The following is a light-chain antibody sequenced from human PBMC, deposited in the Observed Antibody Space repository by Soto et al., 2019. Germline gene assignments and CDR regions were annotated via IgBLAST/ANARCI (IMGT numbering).Light chain of an antibody. J-gene: IGKJ4*01. V-gene: IGKV3-20*01. CDR1: HSVDRMY. Sequence: ENVLTQSPDTLSLSPGDTATLSCRASHSVDRMYLAWYQQKPGQVPRLLIYGPARRATGAPERFSVSGSGTDFTLTISSLGPEDSAVYYCQQYGSSPITFGGGTKVDIK. CDR2: GPA. CDR3: QQYGSSPIT.